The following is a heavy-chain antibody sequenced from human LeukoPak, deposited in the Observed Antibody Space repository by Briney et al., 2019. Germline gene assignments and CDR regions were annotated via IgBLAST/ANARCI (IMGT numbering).Heavy chain of an antibody. J-gene: IGHJ6*03. CDR2: FDPEDGET. D-gene: IGHD6-6*01. CDR1: GYTLPELF. Sequence: GASVKVSCKLSGYTLPELFLHWVRQAPGNGLEWMGGFDPEDGETIHAPKFQGRVTMTEDTSTETAYMELSSLRSEDTAVYYCATEERIAARQSYYYYMDVWGKGTTVTVSS. V-gene: IGHV1-24*01. CDR3: ATEERIAARQSYYYYMDV.